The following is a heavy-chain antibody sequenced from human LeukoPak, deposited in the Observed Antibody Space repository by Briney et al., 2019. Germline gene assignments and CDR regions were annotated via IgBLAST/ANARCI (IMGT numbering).Heavy chain of an antibody. V-gene: IGHV3-21*01. CDR2: ISSSSSYI. J-gene: IGHJ4*02. Sequence: PGGSLRLSCAASGFTFSSYSMNWVRQAPGKGLEWVSSISSSSSYIYYADSVKGRFTISRDNAKNSLYLQINSLRAEDTAVYYCARGGQDLGYCSSTSCSNLYFDYWGQGTLVTVSS. D-gene: IGHD2-2*01. CDR3: ARGGQDLGYCSSTSCSNLYFDY. CDR1: GFTFSSYS.